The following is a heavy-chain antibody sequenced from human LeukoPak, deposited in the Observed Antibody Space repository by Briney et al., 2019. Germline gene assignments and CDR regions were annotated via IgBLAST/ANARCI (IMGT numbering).Heavy chain of an antibody. Sequence: PSETLSLTCTVSGGSISSYYWSWIRQPAGKGLEWIGRIYTSGSTNYNPSLKSRVTMSVDTSKNQFSLKLSSVTAAGTAVYYCARGPPYYYGSGSYYRPLDYWGQGTPVTVSS. CDR1: GGSISSYY. V-gene: IGHV4-4*07. J-gene: IGHJ4*02. CDR2: IYTSGST. D-gene: IGHD3-10*01. CDR3: ARGPPYYYGSGSYYRPLDY.